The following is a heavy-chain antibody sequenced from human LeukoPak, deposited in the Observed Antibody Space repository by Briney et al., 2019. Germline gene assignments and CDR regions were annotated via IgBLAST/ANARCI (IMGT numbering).Heavy chain of an antibody. J-gene: IGHJ3*02. D-gene: IGHD6-19*01. CDR3: AKDIGVAGMGAFDI. CDR1: GFTFSSYS. V-gene: IGHV3-21*04. Sequence: GGSLRLSCAASGFTFSSYSMNWVRQAPGKGLEWVSSISRSSSYIYYADSVKGRFTISRDNAKNSLYLQMNSLRAEDTALYYCAKDIGVAGMGAFDIWGQGTMVTVSS. CDR2: ISRSSSYI.